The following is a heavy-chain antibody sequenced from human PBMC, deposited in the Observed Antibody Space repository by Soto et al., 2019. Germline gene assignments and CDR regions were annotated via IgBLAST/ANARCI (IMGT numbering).Heavy chain of an antibody. CDR1: GGSFSGYY. CDR3: ARGTGGYNYGSTMDY. Sequence: PSETLSLTCAVYGGSFSGYYWSWIRQPPGKGLEWIGEINHSGSTNYNPSLKSRVTISVDTSKNQFSLKLSSVTAADTAVYYRARGTGGYNYGSTMDYWGQGXLVTVYS. V-gene: IGHV4-34*01. CDR2: INHSGST. J-gene: IGHJ4*02. D-gene: IGHD5-12*01.